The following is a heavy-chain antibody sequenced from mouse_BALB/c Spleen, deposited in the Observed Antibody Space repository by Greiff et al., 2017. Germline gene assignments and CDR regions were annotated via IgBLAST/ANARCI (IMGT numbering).Heavy chain of an antibody. CDR2: IYPGDGDT. Sequence: QVHVKQSGAELVRPGSSVKISCKASGYAFSSYWMNWVKQRPGQGLEWIGQIYPGDGDTNYNGKFKGKATLTADKSSSTAYMQLSSLTSEDSAVYFCARWNYGPFAYWGQGTLVTVSA. V-gene: IGHV1-80*01. CDR3: ARWNYGPFAY. J-gene: IGHJ3*01. CDR1: GYAFSSYW. D-gene: IGHD1-2*01.